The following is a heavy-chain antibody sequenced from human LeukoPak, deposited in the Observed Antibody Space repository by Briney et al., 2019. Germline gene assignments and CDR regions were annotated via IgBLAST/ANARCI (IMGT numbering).Heavy chain of an antibody. J-gene: IGHJ5*02. CDR2: IYYSGST. CDR3: ARDWAVAGIWHWFDP. CDR1: GGSISSGGYY. Sequence: PSETLSLTCTVSGGSISSGGYYWNWIRQHPGKGLEWIGYIYYSGSTYYNPSLKSRVTISVDTSKNQFSLKLSSVTAADTAVYYCARDWAVAGIWHWFDPWGQGTLVTVSS. D-gene: IGHD6-19*01. V-gene: IGHV4-31*03.